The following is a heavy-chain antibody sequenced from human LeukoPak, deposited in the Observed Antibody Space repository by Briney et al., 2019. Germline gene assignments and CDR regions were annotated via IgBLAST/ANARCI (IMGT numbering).Heavy chain of an antibody. J-gene: IGHJ6*02. CDR1: GGTFSSYA. CDR3: ARVSFLVRATLPGMDV. CDR2: IIPIYGTA. V-gene: IGHV1-69*13. Sequence: SVKVSCKASGGTFSSYAISWVRQAPGQGLEWMGGIIPIYGTANYAQKFQGRVTITADESTSTAYMELSSLRSEDTAVYYCARVSFLVRATLPGMDVWGQGTTVTVSS. D-gene: IGHD3-9*01.